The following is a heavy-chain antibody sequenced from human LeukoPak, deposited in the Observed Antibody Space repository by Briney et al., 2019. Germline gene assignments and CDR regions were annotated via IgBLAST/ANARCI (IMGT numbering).Heavy chain of an antibody. J-gene: IGHJ4*02. D-gene: IGHD3-10*01. CDR3: ARHRRGVRGVIVGAPSYDY. CDR1: GFTFSSYS. V-gene: IGHV3-21*01. Sequence: GGSLRLSCAASGFTFSSYSMNWVRQAPGKGLEWVSSISSSSSYIYYADSVKGRFTISRDNAKNSLYLQMNSLRAEDTAVYYCARHRRGVRGVIVGAPSYDYWGQGTLVTVSS. CDR2: ISSSSSYI.